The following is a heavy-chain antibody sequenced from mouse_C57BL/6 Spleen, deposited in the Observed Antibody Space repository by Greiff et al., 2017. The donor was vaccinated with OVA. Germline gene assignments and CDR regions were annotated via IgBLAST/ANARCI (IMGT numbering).Heavy chain of an antibody. CDR2: IYPGDGDT. Sequence: QVQLQQSGPELVKPGASVKISCKASGYAFSSSWMNWVKQRPGKGLEWIGRIYPGDGDTNYNGKFKGKATLTADKSSSTAYMQLSSLTSEDSAVYFCARSAEYGLYCFDYWGQGTTLTVSS. CDR3: ARSAEYGLYCFDY. J-gene: IGHJ2*01. CDR1: GYAFSSSW. D-gene: IGHD1-1*02. V-gene: IGHV1-82*01.